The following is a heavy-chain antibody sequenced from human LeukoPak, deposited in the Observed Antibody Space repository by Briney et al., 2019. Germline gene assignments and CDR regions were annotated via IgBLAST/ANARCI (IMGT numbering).Heavy chain of an antibody. CDR1: GFTFSSYG. D-gene: IGHD3-22*01. CDR2: ISYDGSNK. V-gene: IGHV3-30*18. Sequence: PGRSLRLSCAASGFTFSSYGMRWVRQAPGKGLEWVAVISYDGSNKYYADSVKGRFTISRDNSKNTLYLQMNSLRAEDTAVYYCAKDASPPYYYDSSLDPDYWGQGTLVTVSS. CDR3: AKDASPPYYYDSSLDPDY. J-gene: IGHJ4*02.